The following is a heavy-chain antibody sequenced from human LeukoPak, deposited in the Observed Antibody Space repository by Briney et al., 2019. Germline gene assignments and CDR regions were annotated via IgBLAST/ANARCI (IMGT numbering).Heavy chain of an antibody. Sequence: GGSLRLSCAASGFTFSSYWMTWVRQAPGKGLEWVANIKQDGSEKYYVDSVKGRFTISRDNAKNSLYLQMNSLRAEDTAVYYCAREPQGLIAAAGEIDYWGQGTLVTVSS. D-gene: IGHD6-13*01. V-gene: IGHV3-7*01. CDR2: IKQDGSEK. CDR3: AREPQGLIAAAGEIDY. CDR1: GFTFSSYW. J-gene: IGHJ4*02.